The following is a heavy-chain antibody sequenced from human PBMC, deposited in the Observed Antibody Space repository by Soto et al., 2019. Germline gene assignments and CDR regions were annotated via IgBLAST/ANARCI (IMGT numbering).Heavy chain of an antibody. J-gene: IGHJ4*02. D-gene: IGHD1-1*01. CDR3: ARRAETNGWNGFGADKYYFDF. Sequence: WASVKVSCKASGYTFTSYDIYWVRQATGQGLEWMGWMNPNTGNSGYAQKFQGRVTMTSDTSISTVHMELSSLRSEDTAVYYCARRAETNGWNGFGADKYYFDFWGQGTLVTVSS. CDR2: MNPNTGNS. CDR1: GYTFTSYD. V-gene: IGHV1-8*01.